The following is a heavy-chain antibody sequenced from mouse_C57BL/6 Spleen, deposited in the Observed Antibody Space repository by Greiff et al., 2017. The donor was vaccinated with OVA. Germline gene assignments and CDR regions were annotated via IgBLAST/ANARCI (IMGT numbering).Heavy chain of an antibody. CDR2: IHPNSGST. CDR1: GYTFTSYW. D-gene: IGHD1-1*01. V-gene: IGHV1-64*01. CDR3: ASRHYYGSSYFFDY. J-gene: IGHJ2*01. Sequence: VQLQQPGAELVKPGASVKLSCKASGYTFTSYWMHWVKQRPGQGLEWIGMIHPNSGSTNYNEKFKSKATLTVDKSSSTAYMQLSSLTSEDSAVYYCASRHYYGSSYFFDYWGQGTTLTVSS.